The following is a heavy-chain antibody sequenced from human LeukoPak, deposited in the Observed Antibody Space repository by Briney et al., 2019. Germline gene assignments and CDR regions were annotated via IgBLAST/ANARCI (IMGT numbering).Heavy chain of an antibody. V-gene: IGHV4-34*01. J-gene: IGHJ6*02. CDR2: INHSGST. D-gene: IGHD4-23*01. Sequence: QSSETLSLTCAVYGGSFSGYYWSWIRQPPGKGLEWIGEINHSGSTNYNPSLKSRVTISVDTPKNQFSLKLSSVTAADTAVYYCARGGNFQPYYYYYGMDVWGQGTMVTVSS. CDR1: GGSFSGYY. CDR3: ARGGNFQPYYYYYGMDV.